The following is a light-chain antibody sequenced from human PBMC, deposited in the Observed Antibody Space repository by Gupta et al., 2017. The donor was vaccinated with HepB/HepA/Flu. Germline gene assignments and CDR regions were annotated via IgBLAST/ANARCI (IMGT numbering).Light chain of an antibody. V-gene: IGLV2-14*01. J-gene: IGLJ2*01. CDR1: SSDVGGYNY. CDR3: SSYTSSSTQV. Sequence: QSALTQPASVSGSPGGPITISCTGPSSDVGGYNYVSWYQQHPGKAPKLMIYDVSNRPSGVSNRFSGSKSGNTASLTISGLQAEDEADYYCSSYTSSSTQVFGGGTKLTVL. CDR2: DVS.